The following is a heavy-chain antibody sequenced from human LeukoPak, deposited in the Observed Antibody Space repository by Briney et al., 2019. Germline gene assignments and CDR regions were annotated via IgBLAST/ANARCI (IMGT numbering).Heavy chain of an antibody. CDR2: INPNSGGT. D-gene: IGHD4-17*01. CDR3: ARPPDYGDFLYYFDY. CDR1: GYTFTGYY. J-gene: IGHJ4*02. V-gene: IGHV1-2*02. Sequence: GASVKVSCKASGYTFTGYYMHWVRQAPGQELEWMGWINPNSGGTNYAQKFQGRVTMTRDTSISTAYMELSRLRSDDTAVYYCARPPDYGDFLYYFDYWGQGTLVTVSS.